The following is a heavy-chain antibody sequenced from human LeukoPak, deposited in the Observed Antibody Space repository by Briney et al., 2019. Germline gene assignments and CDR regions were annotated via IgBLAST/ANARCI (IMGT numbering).Heavy chain of an antibody. J-gene: IGHJ4*02. CDR1: EFTFSRYW. Sequence: GGSLRLSCAVSEFTFSRYWMSWVRQAPGKGLEWVANINQDGSEDAYVDSVKGRFTISRDSARNSLYLRMNSLRAEDTAVYYCATFDYFGSGGLFDCWGQGTLVTVSS. V-gene: IGHV3-7*01. CDR3: ATFDYFGSGGLFDC. D-gene: IGHD3-10*01. CDR2: INQDGSED.